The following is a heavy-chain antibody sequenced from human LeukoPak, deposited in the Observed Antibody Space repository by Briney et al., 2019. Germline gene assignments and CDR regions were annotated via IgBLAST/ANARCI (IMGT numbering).Heavy chain of an antibody. CDR1: GYTFTGYY. V-gene: IGHV1-8*03. D-gene: IGHD3-10*01. Sequence: ASVKVSCKASGYTFTGYYMHWVRQAPGQGLEWMGWINTNSGNTGCAQKFQGRVTITRSVSISTAYMELNSLRSEDTAVYYCVRRSGSGRNPFHIWGQGTIVTVSS. CDR2: INTNSGNT. J-gene: IGHJ3*02. CDR3: VRRSGSGRNPFHI.